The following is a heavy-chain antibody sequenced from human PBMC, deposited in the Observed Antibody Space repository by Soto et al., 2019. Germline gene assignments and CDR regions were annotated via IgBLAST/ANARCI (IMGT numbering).Heavy chain of an antibody. Sequence: QLQLQESGPGLVKPSETLSLTCTVSGGSISSSSYYWGWIRQPPGKGLEWIGSIYYSGSTYYNPSLKSRVTISVDTSKNQFSLKLSSVTAADTAVYYCARLARRTVTTTDLFDYWGQGTLVTVSS. CDR1: GGSISSSSYY. V-gene: IGHV4-39*01. D-gene: IGHD4-17*01. CDR2: IYYSGST. J-gene: IGHJ4*02. CDR3: ARLARRTVTTTDLFDY.